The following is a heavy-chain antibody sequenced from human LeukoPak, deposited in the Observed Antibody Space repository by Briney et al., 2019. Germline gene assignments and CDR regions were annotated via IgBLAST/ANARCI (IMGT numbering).Heavy chain of an antibody. Sequence: SETPSLTCAVSGGSISSGGYSWSWIRQPPGKGLEWIGYIYHSGSTYYNPSLKSRVTISVDTSKNQFSLKLSSVTAADTAVYYCARGGSQLKYYYYYGMDVWGQGTTVTVSS. CDR1: GGSISSGGYS. CDR3: ARGGSQLKYYYYYGMDV. V-gene: IGHV4-30-2*01. D-gene: IGHD5-12*01. J-gene: IGHJ6*02. CDR2: IYHSGST.